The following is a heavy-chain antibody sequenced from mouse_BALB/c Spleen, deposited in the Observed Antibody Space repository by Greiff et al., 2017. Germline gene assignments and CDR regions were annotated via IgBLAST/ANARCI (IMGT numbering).Heavy chain of an antibody. J-gene: IGHJ4*01. D-gene: IGHD1-2*01. CDR3: ARITTANYAMDY. V-gene: IGHV5-6-5*01. CDR2: ISSGGST. CDR1: GFTFSSYA. Sequence: EVKLMESGGGLVKPGGSLKLSCAASGFTFSSYAMSWVRQTPEKRLEWVASISSGGSTYYPDSVKGRFTISRDNARNILYLQMSSLRSEDTAMYYCARITTANYAMDYWGQGTSVTVSS.